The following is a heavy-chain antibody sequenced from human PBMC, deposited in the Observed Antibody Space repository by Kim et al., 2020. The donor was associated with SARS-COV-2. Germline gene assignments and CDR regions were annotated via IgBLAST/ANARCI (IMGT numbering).Heavy chain of an antibody. CDR2: IKEDGSEQ. CDR1: GLTFSNFW. Sequence: GGSLRLSCAASGLTFSNFWMSWVRQAPGKGLEWLANIKEDGSEQYYVDPVKGRFTISRDNAKNSLHLQMNSLRAEDTAVYYCAKRIRGHKTFDYWGQGTLVTVSS. CDR3: AKRIRGHKTFDY. J-gene: IGHJ4*02. D-gene: IGHD3-10*01. V-gene: IGHV3-7*01.